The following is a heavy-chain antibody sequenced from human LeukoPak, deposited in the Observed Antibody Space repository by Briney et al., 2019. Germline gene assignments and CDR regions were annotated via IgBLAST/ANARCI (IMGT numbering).Heavy chain of an antibody. D-gene: IGHD6-13*01. CDR3: ARGRYLTTLGGAAAGFLDN. V-gene: IGHV4-34*01. CDR2: INHTGNT. Sequence: SETLSLTCSVSGGSISSYYCSWIRQPPGKRLEWIGEINHTGNTNYNPSLKRRVTISVDTSQKQFSLRLNSLTAADTAVYYCARGRYLTTLGGAAAGFLDNWGQGTLVTVSS. CDR1: GGSISSYY. J-gene: IGHJ4*02.